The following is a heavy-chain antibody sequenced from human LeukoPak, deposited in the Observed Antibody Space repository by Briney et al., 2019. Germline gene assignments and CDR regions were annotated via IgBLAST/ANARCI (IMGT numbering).Heavy chain of an antibody. CDR3: AKERSGSYSPFDY. V-gene: IGHV3-23*01. Sequence: GGSLRLSCAASGFTFSSYSMNWVRQAPGKGLEWVSAISGSGGSTYYADSVKGRFTISRDNSKNTLYLQMNSLRAEDTAVYYCAKERSGSYSPFDYWGQGTLVTVSS. CDR1: GFTFSSYS. CDR2: ISGSGGST. J-gene: IGHJ4*02. D-gene: IGHD1-26*01.